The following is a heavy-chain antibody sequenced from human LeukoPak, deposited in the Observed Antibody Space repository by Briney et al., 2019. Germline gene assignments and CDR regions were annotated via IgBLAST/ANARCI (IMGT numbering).Heavy chain of an antibody. Sequence: PSETLSLTCTVSGGSISSSSYYWGWIRQPPGKGLDWIGSIYYSGSTYYNPSLKSRVTISVDTSKNQFSLKLSSVTAADTAVYYCARLALPDYYDSSGYSFDYWGQGTMVTVSS. J-gene: IGHJ4*02. D-gene: IGHD3-22*01. CDR2: IYYSGST. V-gene: IGHV4-39*01. CDR1: GGSISSSSYY. CDR3: ARLALPDYYDSSGYSFDY.